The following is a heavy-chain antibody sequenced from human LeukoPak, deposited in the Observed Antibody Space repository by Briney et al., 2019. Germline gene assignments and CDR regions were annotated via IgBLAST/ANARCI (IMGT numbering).Heavy chain of an antibody. V-gene: IGHV4-39*01. D-gene: IGHD3-22*01. Sequence: SETLSLTCTVSGGSISNSSYYWGWIRQPPGKGLEWIGSIYYSGSTYYNPSLKSRVTISVDTSKNQFSLKLSSVTAADTAVYYCARRSNYYDSGNYFDYWGQGTLVTVSS. CDR2: IYYSGST. CDR3: ARRSNYYDSGNYFDY. CDR1: GGSISNSSYY. J-gene: IGHJ4*02.